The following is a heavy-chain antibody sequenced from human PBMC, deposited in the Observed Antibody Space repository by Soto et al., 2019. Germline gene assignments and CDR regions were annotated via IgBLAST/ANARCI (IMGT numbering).Heavy chain of an antibody. D-gene: IGHD3-3*01. Sequence: SETLSLTCTVSGGSISSSSYYWGWIRQPPGKGLEWIGSIYYSGSTYYNPSLKSRVTISVDTSKNQFSLKLSSVTAADTAVYYCARHDFWSGYPGPWGQGTLVTVS. CDR3: ARHDFWSGYPGP. CDR2: IYYSGST. V-gene: IGHV4-39*01. CDR1: GGSISSSSYY. J-gene: IGHJ5*02.